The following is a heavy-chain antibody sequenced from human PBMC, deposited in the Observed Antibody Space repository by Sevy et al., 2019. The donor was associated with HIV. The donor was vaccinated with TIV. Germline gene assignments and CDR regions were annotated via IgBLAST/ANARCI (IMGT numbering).Heavy chain of an antibody. CDR2: IIPIFGTA. V-gene: IGHV1-69*06. Sequence: ASVKVSCKASGGTFSSYAISWVRQAPGQGLEWMGGIIPIFGTANYAQKFQGRVTITADKSTSTAYMELGSLRSEDTAGDYWAGDDRREGFDYWGQGTLVTVSS. J-gene: IGHJ4*02. D-gene: IGHD3-22*01. CDR3: AGDDRREGFDY. CDR1: GGTFSSYA.